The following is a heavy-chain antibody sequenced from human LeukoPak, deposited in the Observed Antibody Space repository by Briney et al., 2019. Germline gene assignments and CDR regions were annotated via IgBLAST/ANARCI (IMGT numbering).Heavy chain of an antibody. J-gene: IGHJ4*02. V-gene: IGHV3-21*01. CDR2: ISSSGGKM. CDR3: ARALEADY. Sequence: GGSLRLSCAGSGFAISSYTMNWVRLAPGKGLEWVSSISSSGGKMYYADSLKRRFTVSSDNAKNSLYLQMNSLRAEDTALYYCARALEADYCGQGTQVTVSS. CDR1: GFAISSYT.